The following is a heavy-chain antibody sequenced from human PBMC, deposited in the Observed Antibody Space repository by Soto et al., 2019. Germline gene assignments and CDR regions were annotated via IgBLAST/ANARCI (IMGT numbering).Heavy chain of an antibody. V-gene: IGHV3-30-3*01. J-gene: IGHJ6*02. CDR1: GFTFSSYA. CDR2: ISYDGSNK. CDR3: ARESTAMVSIDYYYGLDV. Sequence: GGSLRLSCAASGFTFSSYAMHWVRQTPGKGLEWVAVISYDGSNKYYADSVKGRFTISRDNSKNTLYLQMNSLRAEDTAVYYCARESTAMVSIDYYYGLDVWGQGTTVTVSS. D-gene: IGHD5-18*01.